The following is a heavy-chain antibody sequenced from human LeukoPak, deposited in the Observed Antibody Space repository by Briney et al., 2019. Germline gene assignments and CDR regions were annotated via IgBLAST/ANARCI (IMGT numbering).Heavy chain of an antibody. CDR2: ISASGLST. V-gene: IGHV3-23*01. D-gene: IGHD2-15*01. CDR3: AKATMAYCSGGSCYPFDY. CDR1: GFISSNYA. J-gene: IGHJ4*02. Sequence: GGSLRLSCAASGFISSNYAMSWVRQAPGKGLEWVSPISASGLSTYYADSVKGRFTISRDNSKNTLYLQMNSLRAEDTAVYYCAKATMAYCSGGSCYPFDYWGQGTLVTVSS.